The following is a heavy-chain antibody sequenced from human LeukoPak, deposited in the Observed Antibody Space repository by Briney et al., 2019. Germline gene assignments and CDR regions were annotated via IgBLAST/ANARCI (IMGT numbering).Heavy chain of an antibody. Sequence: ASVKVSCKASGYTFTSYGISWVRQAPGQGLEWMGWISAYNGNTNYAQKLQGRVTMTTDTSTSTAYMELRSLRSDDTAVYYCARTEQWLVPLYYYYGMDVWGQGTTVTVSS. J-gene: IGHJ6*02. V-gene: IGHV1-18*01. CDR2: ISAYNGNT. CDR1: GYTFTSYG. CDR3: ARTEQWLVPLYYYYGMDV. D-gene: IGHD6-19*01.